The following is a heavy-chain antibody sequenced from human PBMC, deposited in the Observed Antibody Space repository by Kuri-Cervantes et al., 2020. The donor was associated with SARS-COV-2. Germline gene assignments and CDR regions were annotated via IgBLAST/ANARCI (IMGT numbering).Heavy chain of an antibody. D-gene: IGHD4-11*01. CDR3: ARDGSATVSTLFDY. J-gene: IGHJ4*02. CDR2: ISPYNGNT. V-gene: IGHV1-18*01. Sequence: ASVKVSCKTSGYSFTTYGLSWVRQAPGRGLEWIGWISPYNGNTNYAQILQGRVTMTRDTSISTAYMELSRLRSDDTAVYYCARDGSATVSTLFDYWGQGTLVTVSS. CDR1: GYSFTTYG.